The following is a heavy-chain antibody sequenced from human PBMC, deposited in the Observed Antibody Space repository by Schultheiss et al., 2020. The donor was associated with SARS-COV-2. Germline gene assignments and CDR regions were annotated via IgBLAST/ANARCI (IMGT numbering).Heavy chain of an antibody. CDR3: ARDPTLDYGDYDY. CDR2: ISYDGRYK. Sequence: GSLRLSCAASGFTFSTYAMHWVRQAPGKGLEWVAVISYDGRYKYYADSVKGRFTISRDNSKNTLYLQMNSLRAEDTAVYYCARDPTLDYGDYDYWGQGTLVTVSS. D-gene: IGHD4-17*01. V-gene: IGHV3-30*04. CDR1: GFTFSTYA. J-gene: IGHJ4*02.